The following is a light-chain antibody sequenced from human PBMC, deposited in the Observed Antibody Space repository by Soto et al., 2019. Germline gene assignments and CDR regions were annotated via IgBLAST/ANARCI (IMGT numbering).Light chain of an antibody. Sequence: DIQMTQSPSSLSASVVDRVTITCRASQTISRYLNWYQQKPGKAPQLLIYAASSLQSGVPSRFSGSGSGTDFTLTISSLQPDDFATYYCQQSYVTPAFGQGTKVDIK. CDR3: QQSYVTPA. CDR1: QTISRY. J-gene: IGKJ1*01. V-gene: IGKV1-39*01. CDR2: AAS.